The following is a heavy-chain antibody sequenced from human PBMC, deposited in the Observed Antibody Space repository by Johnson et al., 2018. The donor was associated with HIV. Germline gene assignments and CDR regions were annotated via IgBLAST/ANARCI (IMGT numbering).Heavy chain of an antibody. J-gene: IGHJ3*02. CDR2: ISYDGRKK. D-gene: IGHD3-16*01. CDR1: GFTFSSYP. Sequence: QVQLVESGGGVVQPGRSLRLSCAGSGFTFSSYPMHWVRQAPGKGLQWVAHISYDGRKKYYTESLRGRFTISRDNSNNTLYLQMNTLITEETAVYYCAREGRGSPDGFDIWGQGTMVTVSS. CDR3: AREGRGSPDGFDI. V-gene: IGHV3-30*04.